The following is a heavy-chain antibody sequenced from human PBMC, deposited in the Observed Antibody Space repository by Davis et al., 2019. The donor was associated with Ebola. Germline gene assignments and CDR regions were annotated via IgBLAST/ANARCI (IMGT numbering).Heavy chain of an antibody. V-gene: IGHV3-74*01. CDR2: IDTDGSIT. Sequence: GESLKISCVASEFTFRSYWFHWVRQAPGKGLEWVSRIDTDGSITDYADSVRGRFTISRDNAKNSLNLQMHSLTAEDTAVYYCARSRGYSAYVNADYYGMDVWGQGTTVTVSS. CDR3: ARSRGYSAYVNADYYGMDV. CDR1: EFTFRSYW. J-gene: IGHJ6*02. D-gene: IGHD5-12*01.